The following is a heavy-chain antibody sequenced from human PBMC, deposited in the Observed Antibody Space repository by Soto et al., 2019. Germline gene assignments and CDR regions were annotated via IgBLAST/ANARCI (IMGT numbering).Heavy chain of an antibody. Sequence: QVQLVESGGGVVQPGRSLRLSCAASGFTCSSYGMHWVRQAPGKGLEWVAVIWYDGSNKYYADSVKGRFTISRDNSKNTLYLQMNSLRAEDTAVYYCARDDTYYDFWSGYPTFDYWGQGTLVTVSS. V-gene: IGHV3-33*01. CDR2: IWYDGSNK. CDR3: ARDDTYYDFWSGYPTFDY. D-gene: IGHD3-3*01. J-gene: IGHJ4*02. CDR1: GFTCSSYG.